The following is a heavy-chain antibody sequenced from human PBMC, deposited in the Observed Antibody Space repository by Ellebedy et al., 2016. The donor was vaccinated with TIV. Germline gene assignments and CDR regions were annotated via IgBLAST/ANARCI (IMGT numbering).Heavy chain of an antibody. CDR2: INHSGST. Sequence: SETLSLTXAVYGGSFSGYYWSWIRQPPGKGLEWIGEINHSGSTNYNPSLKSRVTISVDTSKNQFSLKLSSVTAADTAVYYCARGRGYYDSSGYYYWFDPWGQGTLVTVSS. J-gene: IGHJ5*02. CDR3: ARGRGYYDSSGYYYWFDP. V-gene: IGHV4-34*01. CDR1: GGSFSGYY. D-gene: IGHD3-22*01.